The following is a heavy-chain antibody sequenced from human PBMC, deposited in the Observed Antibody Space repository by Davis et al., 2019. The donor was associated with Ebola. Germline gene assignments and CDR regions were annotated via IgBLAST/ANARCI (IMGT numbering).Heavy chain of an antibody. V-gene: IGHV3-23*01. Sequence: GESLKISCAASGFVFSSYVMSWVRRAPGKGLEWVSTLRLSADTYYADSVKGRFTISRDNSKNTLHLQMNSLRVEDTAIYYCVKDSSNIWFDIWGQGTLVTVSS. CDR3: VKDSSNIWFDI. CDR1: GFVFSSYV. CDR2: LRLSADT. J-gene: IGHJ3*02. D-gene: IGHD2/OR15-2a*01.